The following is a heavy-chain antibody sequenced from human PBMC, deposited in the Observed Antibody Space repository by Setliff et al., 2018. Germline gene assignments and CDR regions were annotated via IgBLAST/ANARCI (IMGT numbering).Heavy chain of an antibody. CDR1: GFTFSSYG. CDR2: IYSGGSST. J-gene: IGHJ4*02. D-gene: IGHD2-15*01. CDR3: AKDFKMLIRGGFFDY. V-gene: IGHV3-23*03. Sequence: GGSLRLSCAASGFTFSSYGMIWVRQAPGKGLEWVSIIYSGGSSTYYGDSVKVRFTISRDNAKNSLYLDLNSLRAEDMAVYYCAKDFKMLIRGGFFDYWGQGTLVTVSS.